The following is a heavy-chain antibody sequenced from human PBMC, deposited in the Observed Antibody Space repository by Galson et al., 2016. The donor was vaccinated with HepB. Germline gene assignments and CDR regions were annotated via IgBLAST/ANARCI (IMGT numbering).Heavy chain of an antibody. Sequence: SLRLSCAASGFTFDEYAMHWVRQAPGKGLEWVSGISWNSDSIGYADSVRGRFTISRDNAKNTVYLQMNSLRAEDTAVYYCAGDPGYDFWSGYISPNRFDFWGRGTLVTVSS. V-gene: IGHV3-9*01. CDR1: GFTFDEYA. J-gene: IGHJ4*02. D-gene: IGHD3-3*01. CDR3: AGDPGYDFWSGYISPNRFDF. CDR2: ISWNSDSI.